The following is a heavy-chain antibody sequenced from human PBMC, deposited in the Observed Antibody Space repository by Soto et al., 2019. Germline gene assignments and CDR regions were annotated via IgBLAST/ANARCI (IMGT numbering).Heavy chain of an antibody. CDR3: ASVGATSYYYVMDV. CDR1: GGSISSSSYY. J-gene: IGHJ6*02. Sequence: QLQLQESGLGLVKPSETLSLTCTVSGGSISSSSYYWGWLGQPPGKGLEWIGSIYYSGSTSYTPSLKRRVTISVDTSKNQFSLKMRSVTAADTAVYYCASVGATSYYYVMDVWGQGPTVTVSS. V-gene: IGHV4-39*01. CDR2: IYYSGST. D-gene: IGHD1-26*01.